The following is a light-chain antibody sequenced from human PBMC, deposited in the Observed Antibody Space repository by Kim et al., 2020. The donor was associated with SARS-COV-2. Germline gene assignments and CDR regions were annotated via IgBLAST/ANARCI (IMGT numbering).Light chain of an antibody. CDR3: QSYDSSLSGSV. CDR1: SANIGAGYD. Sequence: RGDLSCTWSSANIGAGYDVRGYQQLPRTTPKLLIYGKSNRPSGVPERFSGSKSGTSASLAITGLQAEDEADYYCQSYDSSLSGSVFGGGTQLTVL. CDR2: GKS. J-gene: IGLJ2*01. V-gene: IGLV1-40*01.